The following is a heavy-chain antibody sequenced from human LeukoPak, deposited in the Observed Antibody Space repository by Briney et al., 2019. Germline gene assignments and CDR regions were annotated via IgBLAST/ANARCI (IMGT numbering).Heavy chain of an antibody. V-gene: IGHV3-30*04. CDR2: ISYDGSNK. CDR3: TTDRIFWMDV. CDR1: GFTFSSYA. Sequence: GGSLRLSCAASGFTFSSYAMHWVRQAPGKGLEWVAVISYDGSNKYYADSVKGRFTISRDNSKNTLYLQMNSLKTEDTAVYYCTTDRIFWMDVWGKGTTVTISS. J-gene: IGHJ6*04. D-gene: IGHD3-9*01.